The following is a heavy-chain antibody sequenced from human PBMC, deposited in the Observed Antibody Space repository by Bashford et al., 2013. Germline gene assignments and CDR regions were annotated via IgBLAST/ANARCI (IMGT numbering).Heavy chain of an antibody. Sequence: TLSLTCTVSGGSISSYYWSWIRQHPGKGLEWIGYIYYSGSTYYNPSLKSRVTISVDTSKNQFSLKLSSVTAADTAVYYCARGLNYDFWSGYPYYYGMDVWGQGTTVTVSS. J-gene: IGHJ6*02. CDR1: GGSISSYY. CDR2: IYYSGST. CDR3: ARGLNYDFWSGYPYYYGMDV. V-gene: IGHV4-31*03. D-gene: IGHD3-3*01.